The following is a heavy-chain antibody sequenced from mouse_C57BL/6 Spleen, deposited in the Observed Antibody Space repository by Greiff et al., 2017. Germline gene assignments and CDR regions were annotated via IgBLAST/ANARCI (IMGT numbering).Heavy chain of an antibody. CDR2: IYPGNSDT. V-gene: IGHV1-5*01. D-gene: IGHD3-2*02. Sequence: VQLQQSGPVLARPGASVKMSCKTSGYTFTSYWMHWVKQRPGQGLEWIGAIYPGNSDTSYNQKFKGKAKLTAVTSASTAYMERSSLTNEDSAVYYLTRVDSSGSSFAYWGQGTLVTVAA. CDR3: TRVDSSGSSFAY. J-gene: IGHJ3*01. CDR1: GYTFTSYW.